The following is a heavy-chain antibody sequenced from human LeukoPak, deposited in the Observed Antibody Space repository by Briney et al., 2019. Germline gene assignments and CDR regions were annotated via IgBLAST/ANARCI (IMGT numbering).Heavy chain of an antibody. CDR2: INTNTGNP. J-gene: IGHJ4*02. Sequence: GASVKVSCTASGYTFSSYTMDWVRQAPGQGLEWMGWINTNTGNPTYDQAFTRRFVFSLDTSISTAYLQISSLKAEDTAVYYCARDFSGCYKTFDYWGQGNLVTVSS. D-gene: IGHD1-26*01. CDR1: GYTFSSYT. V-gene: IGHV7-4-1*02. CDR3: ARDFSGCYKTFDY.